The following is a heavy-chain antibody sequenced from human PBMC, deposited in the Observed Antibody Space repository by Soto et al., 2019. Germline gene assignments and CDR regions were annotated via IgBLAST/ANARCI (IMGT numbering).Heavy chain of an antibody. V-gene: IGHV4-38-2*02. CDR3: AREWWTAMVRQLDY. D-gene: IGHD5-18*01. CDR2: IYHSGST. CDR1: GYSISSGYY. J-gene: IGHJ4*02. Sequence: SETLSLTCAVSGYSISSGYYWGCIRQPPGKGLEWIGSIYHSGSTYYNPSLKSRVTISVDTSKNQFSLKLSSVTAADTAVYYCAREWWTAMVRQLDYWGQGTLVTVSS.